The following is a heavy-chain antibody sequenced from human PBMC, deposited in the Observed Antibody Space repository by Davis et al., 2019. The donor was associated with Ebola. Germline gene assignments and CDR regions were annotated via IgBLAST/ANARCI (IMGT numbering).Heavy chain of an antibody. CDR3: AREGVQVRSSSWRTYYFDY. Sequence: GGSLRLSCAASGFTFSSYAMHWVRQAPGKGLEWVAVISYDGSNNYYADSVKGRFTISRDNSKNTLYLQMNSLRAEDTAVYYCAREGVQVRSSSWRTYYFDYWGQGTLVTVSS. CDR2: ISYDGSNN. D-gene: IGHD6-13*01. CDR1: GFTFSSYA. V-gene: IGHV3-30-3*01. J-gene: IGHJ4*02.